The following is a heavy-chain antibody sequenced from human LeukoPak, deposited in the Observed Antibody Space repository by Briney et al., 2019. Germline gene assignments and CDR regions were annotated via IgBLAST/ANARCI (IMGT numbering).Heavy chain of an antibody. D-gene: IGHD3-10*01. CDR1: GYTFTGYD. J-gene: IGHJ4*02. CDR2: INPNSGGT. V-gene: IGHV1-2*02. Sequence: ASVKVSCKASGYTFTGYDMHWVRQAPGQGLEWMGWINPNSGGTSYAQRFQGRVTMTRDTSISTAYMELSRLRSDDTAVYYCARDRPLDADDYYGFYYFDYWGQGTLVTVPS. CDR3: ARDRPLDADDYYGFYYFDY.